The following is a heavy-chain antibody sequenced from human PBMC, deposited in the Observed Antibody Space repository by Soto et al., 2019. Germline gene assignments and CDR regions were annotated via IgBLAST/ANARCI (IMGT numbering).Heavy chain of an antibody. V-gene: IGHV4-30-4*01. CDR2: ISYSGNT. D-gene: IGHD6-19*01. CDR1: GGSISSGDYY. Sequence: PSETLSLTCTVSGGSISSGDYYWSWIRQPPGKGLERIGYISYSGNTNYNPSLKSRIVMSIDTSKNQFSLTLSSVTAADTAVHFCARGSGQWLPPGYWGQGTLATVSS. CDR3: ARGSGQWLPPGY. J-gene: IGHJ4*02.